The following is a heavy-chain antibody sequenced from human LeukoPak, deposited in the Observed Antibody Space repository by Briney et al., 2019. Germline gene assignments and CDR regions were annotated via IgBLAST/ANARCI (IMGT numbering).Heavy chain of an antibody. V-gene: IGHV3-7*01. CDR3: ARGIAARPARSNYYYMDV. CDR1: GFTFSSYW. Sequence: GGSLRLSCAASGFTFSSYWMGWVRQAPGKGLEWVANIKQDGSEKYYVDSVKGRFAISRDNAKDSLYLQMNSLRAEDTAVYQCARGIAARPARSNYYYMDVWGKGTTVTVSS. J-gene: IGHJ6*03. CDR2: IKQDGSEK. D-gene: IGHD6-6*01.